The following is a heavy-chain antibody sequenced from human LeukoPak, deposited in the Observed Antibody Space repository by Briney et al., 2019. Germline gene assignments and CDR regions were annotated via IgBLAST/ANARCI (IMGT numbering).Heavy chain of an antibody. J-gene: IGHJ6*03. CDR3: ARDTGARPKNWGGGDLGSFYMDV. CDR1: GGSISSYY. Sequence: PSETLSLTCTVSGGSISSYYWSWIRQPPGKGLEWIGYIYYSGSTNYNPSLKSRVTISVDTSKNQFSLKLSSVTAADTAVYYCARDTGARPKNWGGGDLGSFYMDVWGKGTTVTISS. D-gene: IGHD4-17*01. V-gene: IGHV4-59*01. CDR2: IYYSGST.